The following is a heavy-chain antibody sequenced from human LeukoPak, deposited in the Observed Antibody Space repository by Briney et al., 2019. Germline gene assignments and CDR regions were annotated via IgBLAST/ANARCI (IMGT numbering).Heavy chain of an antibody. V-gene: IGHV4-39*01. CDR3: ARHSTAGEYYFDY. CDR1: GGSISSYY. Sequence: PSETLSLTCTVSGGSISSYYWSWIRQPPGKGLEWIGSIYYSGSTYYNPSLKSRVTISVDTSKNQFSLKLSSVTAADTAVYYCARHSTAGEYYFDYWGQGTLVTVSS. D-gene: IGHD2-2*01. CDR2: IYYSGST. J-gene: IGHJ4*02.